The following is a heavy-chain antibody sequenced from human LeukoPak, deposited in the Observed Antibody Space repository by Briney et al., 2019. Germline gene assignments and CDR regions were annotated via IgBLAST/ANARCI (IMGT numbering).Heavy chain of an antibody. D-gene: IGHD2-2*01. CDR3: ARDKRYCSSTSCYDDYYFYYMDV. J-gene: IGHJ6*03. CDR2: INTDGIS. Sequence: GGSLRLSCAASGFTFSSYWMHWVRRAPGKGLVWVSRINTDGISSYADPVKGRFTISRDNAKNTVYLQMNSLRAEDTAVYYCARDKRYCSSTSCYDDYYFYYMDVWGKGTTVTVSS. V-gene: IGHV3-74*01. CDR1: GFTFSSYW.